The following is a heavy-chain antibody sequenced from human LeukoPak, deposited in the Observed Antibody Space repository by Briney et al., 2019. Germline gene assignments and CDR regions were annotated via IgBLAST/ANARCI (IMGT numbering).Heavy chain of an antibody. V-gene: IGHV3-23*01. CDR3: VKDRLESWSGFYFGVFDY. D-gene: IGHD3-3*01. CDR2: ISDGGRAT. CDR1: GFTFSSYS. Sequence: PGGSLRLSCAASGFTFSSYSMNWVRQAPGKGLEWVSGISDGGRATYYADPVKGRFTISRDNSKSTLYLQMNSLRAEDTAVYYCVKDRLESWSGFYFGVFDYWGQGALVTVAS. J-gene: IGHJ4*02.